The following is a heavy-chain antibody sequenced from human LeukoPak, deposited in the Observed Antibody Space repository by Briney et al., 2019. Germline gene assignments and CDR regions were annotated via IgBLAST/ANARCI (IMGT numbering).Heavy chain of an antibody. D-gene: IGHD1-1*01. J-gene: IGHJ4*02. Sequence: SETLSLTCTVSGGSISRYYWSWIRQPPGKGLEWIGYIYNSGSTNYNPSLKRRVTISVDTSKNQFSLKLSSVTAADTAVYYCARDAGVDVTRRVQFDYWGQGTLVTVPS. CDR2: IYNSGST. V-gene: IGHV4-59*01. CDR3: ARDAGVDVTRRVQFDY. CDR1: GGSISRYY.